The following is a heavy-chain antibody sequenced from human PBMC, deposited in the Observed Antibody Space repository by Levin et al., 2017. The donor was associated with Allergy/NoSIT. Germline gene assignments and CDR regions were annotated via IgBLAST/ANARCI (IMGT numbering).Heavy chain of an antibody. CDR1: GFTFSSYA. Sequence: GESLKISCAASGFTFSSYAMHWVRQAPGKGLEWVAVISYDGSNKYYADSVKGRFTISRDNSKNTLYLQMNSLRAEDTAVYYCARESGGRFGDAFDIWGQGTMVTVSS. D-gene: IGHD3-10*01. J-gene: IGHJ3*02. V-gene: IGHV3-30-3*01. CDR2: ISYDGSNK. CDR3: ARESGGRFGDAFDI.